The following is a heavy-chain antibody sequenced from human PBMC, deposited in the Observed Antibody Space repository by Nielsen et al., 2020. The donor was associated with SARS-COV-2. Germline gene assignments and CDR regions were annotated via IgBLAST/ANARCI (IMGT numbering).Heavy chain of an antibody. V-gene: IGHV4-39*01. CDR2: IYYSGST. D-gene: IGHD5-18*01. CDR1: GGSISSSSYY. Sequence: SETLSLTCTVSGGSISSSSYYWGWIRQPPGKGLEWIGSIYYSGSTYYNPSLKSRVTISADTSKNQFSLKLSSVTAADTAVYYCARPTPMDTAFDIWGQGTMVTVSS. CDR3: ARPTPMDTAFDI. J-gene: IGHJ3*02.